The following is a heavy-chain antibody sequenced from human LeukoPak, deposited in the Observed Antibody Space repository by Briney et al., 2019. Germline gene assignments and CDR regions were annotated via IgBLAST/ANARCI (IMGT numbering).Heavy chain of an antibody. CDR3: ARGANFWDIVVVPGNNIAAAGPTDDAFDI. D-gene: IGHD2-2*01. CDR2: MNPNSGNT. Sequence: ASVKVSCKASGYTFTSYDINWVRQATGQGLEWMGWMNPNSGNTGYAQKFQGRVTMTRNTSISTAYMELSSLRSEDTAVYYCARGANFWDIVVVPGNNIAAAGPTDDAFDIWGQGTMVTVSS. CDR1: GYTFTSYD. J-gene: IGHJ3*02. V-gene: IGHV1-8*01.